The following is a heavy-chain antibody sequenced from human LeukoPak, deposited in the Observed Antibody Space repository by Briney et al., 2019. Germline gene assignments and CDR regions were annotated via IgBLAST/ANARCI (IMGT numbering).Heavy chain of an antibody. Sequence: PGGSLRLSCAASGFTVSSNYMSWVRQAPGKGLEWVSVIYSGGSTYYADSVKGRFTISRDNSKNTLYLQMNSLRAEDTAVYYCARAGYSGYENAFDIWGHGTMVTVSS. V-gene: IGHV3-53*01. CDR3: ARAGYSGYENAFDI. J-gene: IGHJ3*02. CDR2: IYSGGST. D-gene: IGHD5-12*01. CDR1: GFTVSSNY.